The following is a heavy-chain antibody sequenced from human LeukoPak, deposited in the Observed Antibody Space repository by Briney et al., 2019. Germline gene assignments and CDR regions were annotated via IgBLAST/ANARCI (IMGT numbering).Heavy chain of an antibody. J-gene: IGHJ4*01. CDR2: IYYSGST. CDR1: GGSISSGGYY. D-gene: IGHD3-22*01. V-gene: IGHV4-31*03. Sequence: SQTLSLTCTVSGGSISSGGYYWSWIRQHPGKGLEWIGYIYYSGSTNYNPSLKSRVPISVDTSKNKFSMKLSSVTAADTAVYYCARVIRYYYDSSSFYQYFDFWGQGTLVTVSS. CDR3: ARVIRYYYDSSSFYQYFDF.